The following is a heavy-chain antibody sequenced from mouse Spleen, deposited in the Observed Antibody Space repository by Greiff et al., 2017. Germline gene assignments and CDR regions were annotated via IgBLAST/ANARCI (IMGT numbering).Heavy chain of an antibody. Sequence: EVKVVESGGGLVKPGGSLKLSCAASGFTFSSYGMSWVRQTPEKRLEWVATISGGGSYTYYPDSVKGRFTISRDNAKNNLYLQMSSLRSEDTALYYCARLGDYDRSFAYWGQGTLVTVSA. J-gene: IGHJ3*01. CDR3: ARLGDYDRSFAY. D-gene: IGHD2-4*01. CDR1: GFTFSSYG. CDR2: ISGGGSYT. V-gene: IGHV5-9-2*01.